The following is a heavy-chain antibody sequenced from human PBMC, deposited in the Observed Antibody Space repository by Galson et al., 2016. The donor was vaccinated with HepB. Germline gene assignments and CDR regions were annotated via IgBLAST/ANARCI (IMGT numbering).Heavy chain of an antibody. V-gene: IGHV1-18*01. Sequence: SVKVSCKASGYTFRMYGISWVRQAPGQGLEWLGWISPYSGDTDYAQKFQGRVTMTTDTSTDTAYMELRSLSSDDTAVYWGAREGGTVRTHHVFGHWGQGALVTVSS. CDR2: ISPYSGDT. CDR3: AREGGTVRTHHVFGH. J-gene: IGHJ4*02. D-gene: IGHD4-17*01. CDR1: GYTFRMYG.